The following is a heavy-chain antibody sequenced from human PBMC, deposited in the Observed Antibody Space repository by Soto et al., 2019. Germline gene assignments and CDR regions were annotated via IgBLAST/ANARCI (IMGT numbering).Heavy chain of an antibody. V-gene: IGHV4-39*01. Sequence: SGALSLTRTGTNGAIHRSSHYWGWIRQPPGKGLEWIGSIYYSGSTYYNPSLKSRVTISVDTSKNQFSLKLSSVTAADTAVYYCASLRSGYYQNWFDPWGQGTLVTVS. J-gene: IGHJ5*02. CDR3: ASLRSGYYQNWFDP. CDR1: NGAIHRSSHY. CDR2: IYYSGST. D-gene: IGHD3-22*01.